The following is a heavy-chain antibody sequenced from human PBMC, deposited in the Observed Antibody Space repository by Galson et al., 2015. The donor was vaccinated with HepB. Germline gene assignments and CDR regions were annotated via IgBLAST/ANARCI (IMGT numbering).Heavy chain of an antibody. CDR2: IYYSGST. CDR1: GGSISSYY. J-gene: IGHJ3*02. CDR3: ARDGELADAFDI. D-gene: IGHD1-7*01. Sequence: ETLSLTCTVSGGSISSYYWSWIRQPPGKGLEWIGYIYYSGSTNYNPSLKSRVTISVDTSKNQFSLKLSSVTAADTAVYYCARDGELADAFDIWGQGTMVTVSS. V-gene: IGHV4-59*01.